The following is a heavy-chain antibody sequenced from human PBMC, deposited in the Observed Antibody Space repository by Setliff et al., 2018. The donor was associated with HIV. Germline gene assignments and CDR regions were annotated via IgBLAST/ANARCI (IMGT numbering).Heavy chain of an antibody. D-gene: IGHD1-26*01. J-gene: IGHJ4*02. Sequence: SVKVSCKASGYTFTSYDINWVRQAPGQGLEWMGAIIPVFATANYAQKFQGRVTITADESTLTAYMELSSLTSEDTAVYFCARGTGSYSYFDSWGLGTLVTVPQ. CDR3: ARGTGSYSYFDS. CDR2: IIPVFATA. CDR1: GYTFTSYD. V-gene: IGHV1-69*13.